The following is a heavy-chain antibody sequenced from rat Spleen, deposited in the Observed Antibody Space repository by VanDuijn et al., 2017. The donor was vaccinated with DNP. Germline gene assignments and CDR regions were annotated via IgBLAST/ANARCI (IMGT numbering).Heavy chain of an antibody. CDR2: ISNDGGST. CDR1: GFTFSDYY. Sequence: EVQLVEYGGGVVQPGRSLKLSCAASGFTFSDYYMAWVRQAPTKGLEWVTYISNDGGSTYYRDSVKGRFTISRDNAKSTLFLQMNSLRSEDMATYYCARYYSGYNFFDYWGQGVMVTVSS. CDR3: ARYYSGYNFFDY. V-gene: IGHV5-22*01. D-gene: IGHD4-3*01. J-gene: IGHJ2*01.